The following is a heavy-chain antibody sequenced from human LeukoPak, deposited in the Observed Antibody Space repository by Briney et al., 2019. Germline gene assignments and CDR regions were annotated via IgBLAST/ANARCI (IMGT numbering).Heavy chain of an antibody. CDR3: ARVGPPGGMDV. Sequence: GGSLRLSCAASGFTFSSYDMHWVRQATGKGLEWVSAIGTAGDTYYPGSVKGRFTISRENAKNSLYLQMNSLRAGDTAVYYCARVGPPGGMDVWGQGTTVTVSS. CDR2: IGTAGDT. J-gene: IGHJ6*02. D-gene: IGHD1-14*01. CDR1: GFTFSSYD. V-gene: IGHV3-13*01.